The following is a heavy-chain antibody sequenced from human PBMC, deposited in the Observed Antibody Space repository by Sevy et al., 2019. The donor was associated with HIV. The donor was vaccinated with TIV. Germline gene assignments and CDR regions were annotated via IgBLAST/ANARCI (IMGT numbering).Heavy chain of an antibody. J-gene: IGHJ4*02. Sequence: SETLSLTCTISGGSVSSGTYHWSWIRQPPGKGPEWIGYISYSGSTKYNPSLMGRVTISGDTSSNQFFLKLSSVTAADTAVYYCARDGNRAMFYFDQWGQGTLVTVSS. D-gene: IGHD5-18*01. CDR3: ARDGNRAMFYFDQ. CDR2: ISYSGST. V-gene: IGHV4-61*01. CDR1: GGSVSSGTYH.